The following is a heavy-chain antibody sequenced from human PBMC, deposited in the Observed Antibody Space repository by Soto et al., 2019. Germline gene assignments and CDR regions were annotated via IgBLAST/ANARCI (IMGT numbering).Heavy chain of an antibody. J-gene: IGHJ4*02. D-gene: IGHD6-19*01. CDR1: GFTFSSYA. V-gene: IGHV3-23*01. CDR3: AKDGRKEQWLVANLSFDY. Sequence: PGGSLRLSCAASGFTFSSYAMSWVRQAPGKGLEWVSAISGSGGSTYYADSVKGRFTISRDNSKNTLYLQMNSLRAEDTAVYYCAKDGRKEQWLVANLSFDYWGPGTLVTLAS. CDR2: ISGSGGST.